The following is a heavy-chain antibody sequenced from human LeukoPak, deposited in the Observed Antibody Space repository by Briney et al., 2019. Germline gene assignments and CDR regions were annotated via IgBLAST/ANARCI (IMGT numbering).Heavy chain of an antibody. Sequence: PSETLSLTCTVSGGSISSYYWSWIRQPAGKGLEWIGRIYTSGSSNYNPSLKSRVTMSIDTSKNQFSLKLSSVTAADTAVYYCARGSVTIFGVVTLDWFDPWGQGTLVTVSS. CDR2: IYTSGSS. CDR1: GGSISSYY. CDR3: ARGSVTIFGVVTLDWFDP. D-gene: IGHD3-3*01. V-gene: IGHV4-4*07. J-gene: IGHJ5*02.